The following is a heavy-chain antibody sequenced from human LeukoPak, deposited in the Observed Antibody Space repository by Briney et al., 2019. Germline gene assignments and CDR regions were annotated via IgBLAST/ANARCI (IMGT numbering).Heavy chain of an antibody. CDR3: AKEFDYYDSSGYVAFDI. V-gene: IGHV3-74*01. CDR1: GFTFSSYW. CDR2: INSDGSST. J-gene: IGHJ3*02. Sequence: GGSLRLSCAASGFTFSSYWMHWVRQAPGKGLVWVSRINSDGSSTSYADSVKGRFTISRDNAKNSLYLQMNSLRAEDTALYYCAKEFDYYDSSGYVAFDIWGQGTMVTVSS. D-gene: IGHD3-22*01.